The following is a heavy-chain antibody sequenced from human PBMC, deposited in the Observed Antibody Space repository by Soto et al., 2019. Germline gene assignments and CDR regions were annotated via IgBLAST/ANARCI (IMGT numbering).Heavy chain of an antibody. V-gene: IGHV3-30*03. J-gene: IGHJ6*02. CDR2: MSHDGSHK. D-gene: IGHD6-19*01. CDR1: GFTFSTYG. CDR3: ARLPRSGWDHYYYGMDV. Sequence: QVQLGESGGGVVQDGGSLGLSCTASGFTFSTYGMHWVRQSPGKGPEWVAVMSHDGSHKAFLDSVKGRFIISRDNSKNTLFLQMNSLRPDDTAVYYCARLPRSGWDHYYYGMDVWVQCTTVIVSS.